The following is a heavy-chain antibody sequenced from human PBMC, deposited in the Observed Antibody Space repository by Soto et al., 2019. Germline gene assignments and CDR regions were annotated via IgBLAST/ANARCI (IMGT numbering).Heavy chain of an antibody. Sequence: GASVKLSCKASGGTFSSYAVSWVRQAPGQGREWMGGIIPIFGRANYAQKFQGRGTITADESTSTAYMELSSLRSEDTAVYYCSLAHCGRDCYSVDYWAQGTLVAVSP. CDR1: GGTFSSYA. D-gene: IGHD2-21*02. V-gene: IGHV1-69*13. CDR3: SLAHCGRDCYSVDY. J-gene: IGHJ4*02. CDR2: IIPIFGRA.